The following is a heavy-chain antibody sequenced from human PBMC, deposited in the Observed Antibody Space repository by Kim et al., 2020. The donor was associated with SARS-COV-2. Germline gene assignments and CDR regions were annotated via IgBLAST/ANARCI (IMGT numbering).Heavy chain of an antibody. D-gene: IGHD3-10*01. CDR1: GYTFTSYY. CDR3: ARLTMVRGPAEYFQH. V-gene: IGHV1-46*01. J-gene: IGHJ1*01. CDR2: INPSGGST. Sequence: ASVKVSCKASGYTFTSYYMHWVRQAPGQGLEWMGIINPSGGSTSYAQKFQGRVTMTRDTSTSTVYMELSSLRSEDTAVYYCARLTMVRGPAEYFQHWGQGTLVTVSS.